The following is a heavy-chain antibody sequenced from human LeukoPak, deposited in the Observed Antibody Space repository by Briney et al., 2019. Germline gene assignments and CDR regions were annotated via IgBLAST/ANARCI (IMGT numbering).Heavy chain of an antibody. Sequence: SETLSLTRTVSGGSISIYYWSWIRQAPGKGLERIGHFFNNGNTKYNPSLNSRVTLSGDTSKNKFTLRLRYVTTAYTAVYYWARDRYNWNLLAYYFDYWGQGTLVTASS. J-gene: IGHJ4*02. CDR1: GGSISIYY. CDR2: FFNNGNT. V-gene: IGHV4-59*01. CDR3: ARDRYNWNLLAYYFDY. D-gene: IGHD1-20*01.